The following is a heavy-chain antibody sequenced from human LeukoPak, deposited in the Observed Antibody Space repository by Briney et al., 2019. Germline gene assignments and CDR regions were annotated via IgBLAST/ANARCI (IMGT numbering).Heavy chain of an antibody. CDR1: GFTFSSYA. CDR3: AKDPADYSSGWYYFDS. Sequence: GGSLRLSCAASGFTFSSYAMSWVRQAPGKGLEWVSTISGSGGSTNYADSVKGRFTISRDNSKNTLYLQMNSLRAEDTAVYYCAKDPADYSSGWYYFDSWGQGTLVTVSS. J-gene: IGHJ4*02. D-gene: IGHD6-19*01. V-gene: IGHV3-23*01. CDR2: ISGSGGST.